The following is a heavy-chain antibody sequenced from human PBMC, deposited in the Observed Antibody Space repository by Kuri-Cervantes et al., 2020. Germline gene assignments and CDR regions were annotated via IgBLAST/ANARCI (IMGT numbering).Heavy chain of an antibody. Sequence: LSLTCAASGFTFSSYGMHWVRQAPGKGLEWVAVIWYDGSNKYYADSVKGRFTISRDNSKNTLYLQMNSLRAEDTAVYYCARGSSSGWTQCFDYWGQGTLVTVSS. CDR1: GFTFSSYG. D-gene: IGHD6-19*01. V-gene: IGHV3-33*01. CDR2: IWYDGSNK. J-gene: IGHJ4*02. CDR3: ARGSSSGWTQCFDY.